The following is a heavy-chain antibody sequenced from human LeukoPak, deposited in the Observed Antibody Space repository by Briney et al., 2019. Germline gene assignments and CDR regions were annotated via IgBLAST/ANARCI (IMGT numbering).Heavy chain of an antibody. CDR3: AKDKQWLLLDY. V-gene: IGHV3-53*01. CDR2: IYDNGNT. CDR1: GFIVSSNY. J-gene: IGHJ4*02. Sequence: GGSLRLSCAASGFIVSSNYMSWVRQAPGKGLDWVSIIYDNGNTYYADSVKGRFTISRDNSKNTLYLQMNSLRAEDTAVYYCAKDKQWLLLDYWGQGTLVTVSS. D-gene: IGHD6-19*01.